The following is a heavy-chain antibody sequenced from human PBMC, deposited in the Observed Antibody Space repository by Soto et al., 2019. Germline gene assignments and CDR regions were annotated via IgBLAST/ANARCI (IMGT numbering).Heavy chain of an antibody. J-gene: IGHJ4*02. Sequence: QVQLQQWGAGLLKPSETLSLTCAVYGGSFSGYYWSWIRQPPGKGLEWIGEINHSGGTNYNPSLKSRVTISVDTSKNQFSLKLSSVTAADTAVYYCARGGYCSGGSCYSGPYYFDYWGQGTLVTVSS. D-gene: IGHD2-15*01. V-gene: IGHV4-34*01. CDR2: INHSGGT. CDR3: ARGGYCSGGSCYSGPYYFDY. CDR1: GGSFSGYY.